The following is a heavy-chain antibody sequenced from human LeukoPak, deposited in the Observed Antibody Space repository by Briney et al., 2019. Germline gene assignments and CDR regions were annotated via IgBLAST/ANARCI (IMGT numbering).Heavy chain of an antibody. V-gene: IGHV3-23*01. CDR3: AKSGDGYDILTGPDY. J-gene: IGHJ4*02. Sequence: GGSLRLSCAASGFTFSSYWMSWVRQAPGKGLEWVSAISGSGGSTYYADSVKGRFTISRDNSKNTLYLQMNSLRAEDTAVYYCAKSGDGYDILTGPDYWGQGTLVTVSS. CDR1: GFTFSSYW. D-gene: IGHD3-9*01. CDR2: ISGSGGST.